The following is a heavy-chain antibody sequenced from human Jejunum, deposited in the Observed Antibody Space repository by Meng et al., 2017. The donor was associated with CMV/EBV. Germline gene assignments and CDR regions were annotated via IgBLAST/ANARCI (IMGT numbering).Heavy chain of an antibody. J-gene: IGHJ3*02. Sequence: ASGFTVSTDYMSWVRQAPGKWLEWVSSIYIGSSTDYADSVKGRFTISRDNPKNTLILQMNNLRPEDTALYYCARFSIVGRTNAFDIWGHGTMVTVSS. CDR3: ARFSIVGRTNAFDI. CDR1: GFTVSTDY. V-gene: IGHV3-53*01. CDR2: IYIGSST. D-gene: IGHD1-26*01.